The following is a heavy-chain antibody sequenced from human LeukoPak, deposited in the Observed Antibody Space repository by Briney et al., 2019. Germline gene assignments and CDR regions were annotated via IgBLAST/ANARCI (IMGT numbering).Heavy chain of an antibody. CDR1: GFTFSSYE. J-gene: IGHJ6*04. V-gene: IGHV3-48*03. Sequence: GGSLRLSCAASGFTFSSYEMNWVRQAPGKGVGWVSYISSSGSTIYYADSVKGRFTISRDNAKNSLYLQMNSLRAEDTAVYYCAELGITMIGGVWGKGTTVTVSS. CDR3: AELGITMIGGV. D-gene: IGHD3-10*02. CDR2: ISSSGSTI.